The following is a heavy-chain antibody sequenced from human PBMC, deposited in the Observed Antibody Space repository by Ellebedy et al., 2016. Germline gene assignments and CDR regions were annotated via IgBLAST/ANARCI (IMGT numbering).Heavy chain of an antibody. Sequence: SETLSLXXTVSGGSISSYYWSWIRQPPGKGLEWIGYIYYSGSTNYNPSLKSRVTISVDTSKNQFSLKLSSVTAADTAVYYCARAKGSWDYYYYYYMDVWGKGTTVTVSS. CDR1: GGSISSYY. CDR2: IYYSGST. CDR3: ARAKGSWDYYYYYYMDV. J-gene: IGHJ6*03. V-gene: IGHV4-59*13. D-gene: IGHD2-15*01.